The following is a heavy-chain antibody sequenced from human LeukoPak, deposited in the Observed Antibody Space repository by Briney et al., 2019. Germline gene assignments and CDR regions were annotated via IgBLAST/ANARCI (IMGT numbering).Heavy chain of an antibody. CDR1: GASVSGSPYY. Sequence: SETLSLTCTVSGASVSGSPYYWGWIRQPPGKGLKWIGSIYSSGSTYYNASLQSRVTISIETSKNQISLRLNSVTAADTAIYYCAKSGGYGLIDYWGQGTLVTVSS. J-gene: IGHJ4*02. D-gene: IGHD1-26*01. CDR3: AKSGGYGLIDY. CDR2: IYSSGST. V-gene: IGHV4-39*01.